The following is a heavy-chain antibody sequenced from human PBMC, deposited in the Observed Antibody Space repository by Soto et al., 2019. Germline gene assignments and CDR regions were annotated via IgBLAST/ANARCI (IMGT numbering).Heavy chain of an antibody. CDR1: GFTFSSYG. CDR2: LSYDGSNK. D-gene: IGHD3-16*01. V-gene: IGHV3-30*18. CDR3: AQDSYAKHADQPDY. Sequence: QVPLVESGGGVVQPGRSLRLSCAASGFTFSSYGMHWVRQAPGKGLEWVAVLSYDGSNKYYADSVKGRFTISRDNSKTTRYLQMNSLRAKDTAVYYCAQDSYAKHADQPDYWGQGTLVTVSS. J-gene: IGHJ4*02.